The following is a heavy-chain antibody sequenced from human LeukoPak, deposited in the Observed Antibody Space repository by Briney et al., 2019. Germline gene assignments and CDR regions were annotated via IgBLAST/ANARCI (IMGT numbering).Heavy chain of an antibody. Sequence: KPGESLKISCKGSGYSFTSYWIAWVRQMPGKGLEWMGIIYPGESDTRYSPSFQGQVTISADKSISTAYLQWSSLEASDTAMYYCARQGSTSSWYKFDYWGQGTLVTVSS. CDR3: ARQGSTSSWYKFDY. CDR2: IYPGESDT. J-gene: IGHJ4*02. CDR1: GYSFTSYW. D-gene: IGHD6-13*01. V-gene: IGHV5-51*01.